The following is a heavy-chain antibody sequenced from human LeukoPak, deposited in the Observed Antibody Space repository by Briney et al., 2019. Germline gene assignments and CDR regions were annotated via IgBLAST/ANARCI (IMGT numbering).Heavy chain of an antibody. CDR2: ISVYNGNT. J-gene: IGHJ6*04. CDR1: GYTFTSYG. V-gene: IGHV1-18*01. CDR3: ARVLAVAGPLDV. Sequence: ASVKVSCKASGYTFTSYGISWVRQAPGQGLEWMGWISVYNGNTNYAQKLQDRVTMTTDTSTSTAYMELRSLRSDDTAVYYCARVLAVAGPLDVWGKGTTVTVSS. D-gene: IGHD6-19*01.